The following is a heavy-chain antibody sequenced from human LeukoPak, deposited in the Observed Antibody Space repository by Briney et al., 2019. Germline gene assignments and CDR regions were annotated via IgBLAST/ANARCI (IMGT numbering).Heavy chain of an antibody. D-gene: IGHD3-3*01. CDR1: GGSISSYY. V-gene: IGHV4-59*01. CDR3: ARGYDGVFDY. J-gene: IGHJ4*02. CDR2: IYCSGST. Sequence: SETLSLTCTVSGGSISSYYWSWIRQPPGKGLEWIGYIYCSGSTNYNPSLKSRVTISVDTSKNQFSLKQSSVTAADTAGYYCARGYDGVFDYWGQGTLVTVSS.